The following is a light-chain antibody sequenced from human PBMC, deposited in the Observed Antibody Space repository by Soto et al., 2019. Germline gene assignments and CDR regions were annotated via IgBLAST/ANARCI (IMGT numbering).Light chain of an antibody. Sequence: DVVVTQSPLSLPVTLGQAASISCRSSQSLVYSDGNTYLSWFHQRTGQSPRRLIYKVSNRESRLPERFRGSGSGTDFTLKISRVEAEDVGVYYCMQGTHWPPTFGQATRMEIK. CDR3: MQGTHWPPT. CDR1: QSLVYSDGNTY. J-gene: IGKJ5*01. CDR2: KVS. V-gene: IGKV2-30*01.